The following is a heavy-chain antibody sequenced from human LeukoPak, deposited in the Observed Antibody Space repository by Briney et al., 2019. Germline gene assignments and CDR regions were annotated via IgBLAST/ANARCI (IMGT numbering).Heavy chain of an antibody. Sequence: GGSLRLSCAVSGITLSNYGMSWVRQAPGKGLEWVAGISDSGGRTNYADSVKGRFAISRDNPRNTLYLQMNSLRAEDTAVYYCARAGAPGTADYWGQGTLVTVSP. CDR3: ARAGAPGTADY. V-gene: IGHV3-23*01. J-gene: IGHJ4*02. CDR2: ISDSGGRT. CDR1: GITLSNYG. D-gene: IGHD6-13*01.